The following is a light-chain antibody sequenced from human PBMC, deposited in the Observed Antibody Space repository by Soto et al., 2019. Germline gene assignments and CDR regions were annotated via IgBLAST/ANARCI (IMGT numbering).Light chain of an antibody. J-gene: IGLJ2*01. Sequence: QSPLTQPASVSGSPGQSITISYTGTSNDIGNYDYVSLFQQHPGKAPKLMIYDVNHRPSGVSDRFSGSKSGNTASLTISGLQADDESDYYCSSYTTAGVIFGGGTKVTVL. V-gene: IGLV2-14*03. CDR2: DVN. CDR3: SSYTTAGVI. CDR1: SNDIGNYDY.